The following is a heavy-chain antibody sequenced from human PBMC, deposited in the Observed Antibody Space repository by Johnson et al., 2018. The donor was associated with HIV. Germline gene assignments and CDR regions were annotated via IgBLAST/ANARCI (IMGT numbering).Heavy chain of an antibody. CDR3: ARRAGGLGYCSGGSCQGGAFDI. J-gene: IGHJ3*02. CDR1: GFTFSSYA. D-gene: IGHD2-15*01. CDR2: INWNGGST. V-gene: IGHV3-20*04. Sequence: VHLVESGGGVVQPGRSLRLSCAASGFTFSSYAMHWVRQAPGKGLEWVSGINWNGGSTGYADSVKGRFPISRDHAKNSLYLQMNSLRAEDTALYYCARRAGGLGYCSGGSCQGGAFDIWGQGTMVTVSS.